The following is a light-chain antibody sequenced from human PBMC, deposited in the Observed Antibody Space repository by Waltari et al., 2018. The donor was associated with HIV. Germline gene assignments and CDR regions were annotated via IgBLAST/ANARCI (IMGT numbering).Light chain of an antibody. CDR2: ELT. CDR3: CSYTGTGVV. V-gene: IGLV2-23*02. Sequence: QSALTQPASVSGSPGQSITFSCTGTSSDVGAYNLVSWYQPHPGKAPKLMIFELTKRPAGISDRFSGSRSGNTASLTISGLQAEDEGDYYCCSYTGTGVVFGGGTKLTVL. J-gene: IGLJ2*01. CDR1: SSDVGAYNL.